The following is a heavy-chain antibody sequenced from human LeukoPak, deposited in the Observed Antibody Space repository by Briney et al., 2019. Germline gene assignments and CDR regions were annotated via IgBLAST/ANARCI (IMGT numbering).Heavy chain of an antibody. CDR3: ARAPFDS. Sequence: GSLRLSCAASGFTFSSYIIDWVRLAPGKGLEWVSSINSAGSYISYADSVKGRFTISRDNAKNSLYLQLNSLSADDTAVYYCARAPFDSWGQGVLVTVSS. CDR2: INSAGSYI. J-gene: IGHJ4*02. CDR1: GFTFSSYI. V-gene: IGHV3-21*01.